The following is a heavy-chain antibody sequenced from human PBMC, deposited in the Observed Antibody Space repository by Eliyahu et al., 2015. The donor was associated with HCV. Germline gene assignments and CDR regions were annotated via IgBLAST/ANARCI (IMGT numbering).Heavy chain of an antibody. D-gene: IGHD3-16*01. Sequence: EVQLVESGGGLIQPGGSLRLSCAASGFTVSSNYXSWVRXAPGKGLXXLSVMYNGGATYYADSVKGRFTISRDNSKNTLYLQMNSLRADDTAVYYCARDLGAYKRAFDYWGQGTLVTVSS. CDR3: ARDLGAYKRAFDY. J-gene: IGHJ4*02. CDR2: MYNGGAT. V-gene: IGHV3-53*01. CDR1: GFTVSSNY.